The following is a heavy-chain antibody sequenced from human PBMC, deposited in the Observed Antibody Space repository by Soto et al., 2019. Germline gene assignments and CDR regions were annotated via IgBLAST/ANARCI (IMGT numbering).Heavy chain of an antibody. V-gene: IGHV1-69*01. Sequence: QVQLVQSGAEVKKPGSSVKVSCKASRGTFSTYSISWVRQAPGQGLEWMGGSIPIFGTSNYAQKFQGRVTINADESTSTAYMELSSLRSEDTAVYYCARGGQHPKPSYDYGMDVWGQGTTVTVSS. CDR3: ARGGQHPKPSYDYGMDV. D-gene: IGHD6-13*01. CDR1: RGTFSTYS. J-gene: IGHJ6*02. CDR2: SIPIFGTS.